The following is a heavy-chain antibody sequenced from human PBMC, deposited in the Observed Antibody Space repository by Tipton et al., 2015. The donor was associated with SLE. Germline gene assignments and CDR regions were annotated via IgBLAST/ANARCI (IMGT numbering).Heavy chain of an antibody. J-gene: IGHJ4*02. V-gene: IGHV4-59*01. CDR3: AREYWGTTWPYFDY. Sequence: TLSLTCTASGGSISSYYWSWIRQPPGKGLEWIGHIYYSGSTIYNPSLKSRVTISVDTSKNQFSLKLSSVTAADTAVYYCAREYWGTTWPYFDYWGQGTLVTVSS. D-gene: IGHD1-14*01. CDR1: GGSISSYY. CDR2: IYYSGST.